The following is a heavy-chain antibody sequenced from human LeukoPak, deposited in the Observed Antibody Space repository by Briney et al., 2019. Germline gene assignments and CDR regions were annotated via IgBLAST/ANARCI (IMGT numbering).Heavy chain of an antibody. CDR3: AKRGVVIRVILVGFHKEAYYFDS. Sequence: PGGSLRLSCAVPGITLSNYGMSWVRQAPGKGLEWVAGISGSAGGTNYADSVKGRFTISRDNSKNTLYLQMNRLRAEDTAVYFCAKRGVVIRVILVGFHKEAYYFDSWGQGALVTVSS. J-gene: IGHJ4*02. D-gene: IGHD3-22*01. CDR2: ISGSAGGT. CDR1: GITLSNYG. V-gene: IGHV3-23*01.